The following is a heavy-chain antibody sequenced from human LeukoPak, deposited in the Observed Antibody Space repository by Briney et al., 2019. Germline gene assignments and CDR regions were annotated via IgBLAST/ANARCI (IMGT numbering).Heavy chain of an antibody. D-gene: IGHD3-3*01. CDR1: GFTFSSYG. Sequence: GRSLRLSCAASGFTFSSYGMHWVRQAPGKGLEWVAVISYDGSNKYYADSVKGRFTISRDNSMNTLCLQMNSLRAEDTAVYYCAKDYDFWSGYSLAFDIWGQGTMVTVSS. J-gene: IGHJ3*02. V-gene: IGHV3-30*18. CDR3: AKDYDFWSGYSLAFDI. CDR2: ISYDGSNK.